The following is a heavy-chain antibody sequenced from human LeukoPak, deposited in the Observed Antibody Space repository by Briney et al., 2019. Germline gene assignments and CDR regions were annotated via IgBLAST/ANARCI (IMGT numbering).Heavy chain of an antibody. Sequence: SETLSLTCTVSGYSISSGYYWGWIRQPPGKGLEWIGSIYHSGSTYYNPSLKSRVTISVGTSKNQFSLKLSSVTAADTAVYYCARGYQLLSYYFDYWGQGTLVTVSS. J-gene: IGHJ4*02. CDR3: ARGYQLLSYYFDY. D-gene: IGHD2-2*01. V-gene: IGHV4-38-2*02. CDR2: IYHSGST. CDR1: GYSISSGYY.